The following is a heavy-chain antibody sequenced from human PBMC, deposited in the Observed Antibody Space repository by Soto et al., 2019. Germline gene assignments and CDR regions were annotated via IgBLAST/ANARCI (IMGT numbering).Heavy chain of an antibody. V-gene: IGHV3-74*01. CDR2: IDSDGSST. CDR3: ARGRPYGMDV. J-gene: IGHJ6*02. Sequence: PGGSLRLSCAASGFTFGSYWMNWLRQAPGKGLVWVSRIDSDGSSTTYADSVKGRFTTSRDNAKNTLYLQMSSLRVEDTAVYYCARGRPYGMDVWGQGTTVTVSS. CDR1: GFTFGSYW.